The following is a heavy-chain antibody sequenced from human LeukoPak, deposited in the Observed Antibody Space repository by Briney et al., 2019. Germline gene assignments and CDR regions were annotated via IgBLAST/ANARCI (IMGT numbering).Heavy chain of an antibody. Sequence: GGSLRLSCAASGFTFTSYAMTWVRQAPGKGLEWVSYISSRSSTIYYADSVKGRFTISRDNAKNSLYLQMNSLRAEDTAVYYCARDLGQPAALDYWGQGTLVTVSS. V-gene: IGHV3-48*01. D-gene: IGHD2-2*01. CDR2: ISSRSSTI. CDR1: GFTFTSYA. CDR3: ARDLGQPAALDY. J-gene: IGHJ4*02.